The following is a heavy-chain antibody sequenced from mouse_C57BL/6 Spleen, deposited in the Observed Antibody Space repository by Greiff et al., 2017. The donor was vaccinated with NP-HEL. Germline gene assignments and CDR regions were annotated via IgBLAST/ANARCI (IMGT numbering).Heavy chain of an antibody. V-gene: IGHV10-1*01. CDR3: VRHYYYGFDY. D-gene: IGHD1-1*01. CDR2: IRSKSNNYAT. CDR1: GFSFNTYA. J-gene: IGHJ2*01. Sequence: EVQLVESGGGLVQPKGSLKLSCAASGFSFNTYAMNWVRQAPGKGLEWVARIRSKSNNYATYYADSVKDRFTISRDDSESMLYLQMNNLKTEDTAMYYCVRHYYYGFDYWGQGTTLTVSS.